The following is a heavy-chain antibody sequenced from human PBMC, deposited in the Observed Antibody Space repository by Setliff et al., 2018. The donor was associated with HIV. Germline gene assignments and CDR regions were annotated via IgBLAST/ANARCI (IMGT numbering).Heavy chain of an antibody. Sequence: GGSLRLSCAASGFTFSTYGMHWVRQAPGKGLEWVAGIWYDGNNKYYADSVKGRFTISRDNSKNTLYLQMNSLRAEDTAVYYCAKDRNWAYMDVWGKGTSVTVSS. CDR3: AKDRNWAYMDV. J-gene: IGHJ6*03. V-gene: IGHV3-33*06. D-gene: IGHD3-16*01. CDR2: IWYDGNNK. CDR1: GFTFSTYG.